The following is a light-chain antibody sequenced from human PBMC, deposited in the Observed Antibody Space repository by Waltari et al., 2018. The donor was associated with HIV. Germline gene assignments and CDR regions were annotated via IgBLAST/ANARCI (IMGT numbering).Light chain of an antibody. J-gene: IGKJ2*01. CDR2: GAS. CDR3: QQTFSPPRT. CDR1: QNLFTY. Sequence: DINMTQSPSSLSASVGDRVTITCRATQNLFTYLNWYHQSPGKAPTLLIFGASTLQDGVSSRFSGSGSETEFTLSIAGLQPEDFGTYSCQQTFSPPRTFGPGT. V-gene: IGKV1-39*01.